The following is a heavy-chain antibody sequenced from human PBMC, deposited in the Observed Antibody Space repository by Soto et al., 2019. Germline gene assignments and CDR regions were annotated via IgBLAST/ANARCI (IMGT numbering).Heavy chain of an antibody. V-gene: IGHV1-18*01. J-gene: IGHJ6*02. CDR1: GYTFTSYG. CDR2: ISAYNGNT. CDR3: ARVSRDGLLAPLQLYYYYGMDV. D-gene: IGHD3-10*01. Sequence: QVQLVQSGAEVKKPGASVKVSCKASGYTFTSYGISWVRQAPGQGLEWMGWISAYNGNTNYAQKLQGRVTMTTDTATSTAYMELRSLRSDDTAVYYCARVSRDGLLAPLQLYYYYGMDVWGQGTTVTVSS.